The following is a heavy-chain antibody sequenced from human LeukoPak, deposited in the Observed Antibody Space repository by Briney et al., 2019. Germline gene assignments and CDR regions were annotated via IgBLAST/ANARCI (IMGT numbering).Heavy chain of an antibody. D-gene: IGHD2-2*01. CDR3: ARGRGCSSTTCYPDY. CDR1: GFSFSDYT. CDR2: ISSSSSYI. V-gene: IGHV3-21*01. J-gene: IGHJ4*02. Sequence: GGSLRLSCAASGFSFSDYTINWVRQAPGKGLEWVSDISSSSSYIYYADSVKGRFTISRDNAKSSLYLQMNRLRAEDTAVYYCARGRGCSSTTCYPDYWGQGTLVTVSS.